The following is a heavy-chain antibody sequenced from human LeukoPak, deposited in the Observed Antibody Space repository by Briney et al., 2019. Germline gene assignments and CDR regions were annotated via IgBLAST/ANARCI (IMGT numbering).Heavy chain of an antibody. CDR3: ARDSYGDYNNWFDP. CDR1: GYTFTGYY. V-gene: IGHV1-2*02. CDR2: INPNSGGT. D-gene: IGHD4-17*01. J-gene: IGHJ5*02. Sequence: ASVKVSCKASGYTFTGYYMHWVRQAPGQGLEWMGWINPNSGGTNYAQKFQGSVTMTRDTSISTAYMELSRLRSDDTAVYYCARDSYGDYNNWFDPWGQGTLVTVSS.